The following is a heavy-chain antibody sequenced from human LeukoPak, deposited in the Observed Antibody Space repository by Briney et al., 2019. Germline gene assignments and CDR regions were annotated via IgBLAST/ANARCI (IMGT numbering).Heavy chain of an antibody. CDR1: GFTFSSYG. J-gene: IGHJ4*02. CDR2: IWYDGSNK. V-gene: IGHV3-33*01. D-gene: IGHD5-24*01. Sequence: GGSLRLSCAASGFTFSSYGMHWVRQAPGKGLEWVAVIWYDGSNKYYADSVKGRFTISRDNSKNTLYLQMNSLRAEDTAVYYCARGGGGSDFDYWGQGTLVTVSS. CDR3: ARGGGGSDFDY.